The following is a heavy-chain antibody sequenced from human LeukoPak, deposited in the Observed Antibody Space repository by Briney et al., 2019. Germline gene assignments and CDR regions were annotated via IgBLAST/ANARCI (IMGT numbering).Heavy chain of an antibody. D-gene: IGHD3-10*01. CDR1: GGSFSGYY. V-gene: IGHV4-34*01. CDR2: IDHSGST. Sequence: SETLTLTCAASGGSFSGYYWSWIRQPPGQGLEWMGEIDHSGSTNYNPSLKSRVTISVDTSKNQFSLTLSSVTAADTAVYYCARGRGVTMVRGVIDYWGQGTLVTVSS. CDR3: ARGRGVTMVRGVIDY. J-gene: IGHJ4*02.